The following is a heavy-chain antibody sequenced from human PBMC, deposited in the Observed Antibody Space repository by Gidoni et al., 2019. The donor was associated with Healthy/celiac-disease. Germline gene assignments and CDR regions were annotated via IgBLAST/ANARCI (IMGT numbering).Heavy chain of an antibody. CDR3: ARGRVVTGVFYFDY. J-gene: IGHJ4*02. CDR2: MNPNSGNT. V-gene: IGHV1-8*01. Sequence: QVQLVQSGAEVKKPGASVKVSCKASGYTFTNYDINWVRQATGQGLEWMGWMNPNSGNTGYAQNFQGRVTMTRNTSISTAYMELSSLRSEDTAVYYCARGRVVTGVFYFDYWGQGTLVTVSS. D-gene: IGHD3-9*01. CDR1: GYTFTNYD.